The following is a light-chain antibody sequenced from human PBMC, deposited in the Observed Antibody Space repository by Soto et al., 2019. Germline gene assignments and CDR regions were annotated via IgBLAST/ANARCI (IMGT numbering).Light chain of an antibody. J-gene: IGKJ2*01. CDR1: QSISNY. CDR2: DAS. V-gene: IGKV1-39*01. CDR3: QQSDSTTYT. Sequence: DIQMTQSPSSLSASVGDRVTITCRASQSISNYLNWYQQKPGKAPNLLIYDASSLLSGVPSRFSGSGSGTDFTLTISSLQPEDFSIYYCQQSDSTTYTFGQGTKLEIK.